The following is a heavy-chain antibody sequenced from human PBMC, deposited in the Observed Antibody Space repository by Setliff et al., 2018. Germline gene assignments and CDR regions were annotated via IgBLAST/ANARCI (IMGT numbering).Heavy chain of an antibody. J-gene: IGHJ4*02. D-gene: IGHD1-1*01. CDR1: GGSISSDGYY. V-gene: IGHV4-31*02. Sequence: SETLSLTCTVSGGSISSDGYYWSWIRQHPGKGLEWIGNIYYGGSTYYNPSLKSRVTISVDTSKNQFSLKLGSVTAADTAVYYCARTGTYRYFDYWGQGILVTVSS. CDR3: ARTGTYRYFDY. CDR2: IYYGGST.